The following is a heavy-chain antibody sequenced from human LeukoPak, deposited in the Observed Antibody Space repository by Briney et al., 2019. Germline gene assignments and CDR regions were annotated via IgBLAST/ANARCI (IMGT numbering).Heavy chain of an antibody. Sequence: SETLSLTCTVSDDSITMYYWTWIRQPPGKGLEWIGYVDHTGSTNFNPSLNGRVSISRETSKNLFSLRLRSVTAADTAVYFCARGRVSSSTWYSTYYYYLYMDVWGKGTTVTVSS. CDR3: ARGRVSSSTWYSTYYYYLYMDV. V-gene: IGHV4-59*01. CDR1: DDSITMYY. CDR2: VDHTGST. J-gene: IGHJ6*03. D-gene: IGHD1-1*01.